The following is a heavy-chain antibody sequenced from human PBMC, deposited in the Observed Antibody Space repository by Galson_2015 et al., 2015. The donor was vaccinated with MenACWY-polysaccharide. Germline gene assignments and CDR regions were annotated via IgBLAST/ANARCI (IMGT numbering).Heavy chain of an antibody. CDR1: GLTFSSYG. J-gene: IGHJ6*02. Sequence: SLRLSCAPSGLTFSSYGIHWVRQAPGKGLEWVALMWNDGSNEYYAESVKGRFTISRDNSKNTVFMKMNSLRAEDTAKYYCARRHDSAHIHIYYGIDVLSQATTVTAS. V-gene: IGHV3-33*01. CDR3: ARRHDSAHIHIYYGIDV. CDR2: MWNDGSNE. D-gene: IGHD2-15*01.